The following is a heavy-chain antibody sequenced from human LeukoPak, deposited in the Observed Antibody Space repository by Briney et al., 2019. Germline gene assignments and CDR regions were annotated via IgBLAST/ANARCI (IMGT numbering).Heavy chain of an antibody. CDR1: GFTFSTYA. CDR2: IVGNGGGI. CDR3: VKDRTPDGFYSNDF. V-gene: IGHV3-23*01. J-gene: IGHJ4*02. D-gene: IGHD5-24*01. Sequence: GGSLRLSCAASGFTFSTYAMNWVRQAPGKGLEWVSVIVGNGGGIEYADSVKGRFSISRDNSKNILYLQMNSLRAEDTAVYYCVKDRTPDGFYSNDFWGQGTLVTVSS.